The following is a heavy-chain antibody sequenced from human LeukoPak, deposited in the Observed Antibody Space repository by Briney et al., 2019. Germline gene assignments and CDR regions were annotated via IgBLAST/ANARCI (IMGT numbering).Heavy chain of an antibody. V-gene: IGHV4-39*01. D-gene: IGHD6-19*01. CDR1: Y. CDR3: ARHWGSSGWGGY. J-gene: IGHJ4*02. Sequence: YMTWIRQPPGKGLEWIGSIYYSGSTYYNPSLKSRVTISVDTSKNQFSLKLSSVTAADTAVYYCARHWGSSGWGGYWGQGTLVTVSS. CDR2: IYYSGST.